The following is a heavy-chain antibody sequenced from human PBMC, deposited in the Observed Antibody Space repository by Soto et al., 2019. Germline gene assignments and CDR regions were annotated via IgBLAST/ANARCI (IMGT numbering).Heavy chain of an antibody. CDR3: GMCDVCYPGRDDAFDL. Sequence: QVQLVQSGAEVKKPGSSVQVSCKTSGGTFSSHALTWLRQAPGQGLEWMGGIIPMFGTTYTSQKFQGRVAMSADETTSTVELGNLRHGNSAVCFLGMCDVCYPGRDDAFDLWGQGTTVIVSS. CDR2: IIPMFGTT. J-gene: IGHJ3*01. V-gene: IGHV1-69*01. CDR1: GGTFSSHA. D-gene: IGHD2-21*02.